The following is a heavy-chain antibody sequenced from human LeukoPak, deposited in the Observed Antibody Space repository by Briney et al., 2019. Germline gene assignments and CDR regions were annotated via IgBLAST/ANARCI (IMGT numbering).Heavy chain of an antibody. CDR3: ARDPSQWLDY. CDR1: SDSISNGGYS. CDR2: LYYGGNT. D-gene: IGHD6-19*01. V-gene: IGHV4-30-4*07. Sequence: PSETLSLTCTVSSDSISNGGYSWNWLRQAPGKELEWIGYLYYGGNTHYNPSLTSRVSISFETSKNQFSLKVTSVTAADTAVYYCARDPSQWLDYWGQGTLVTVSS. J-gene: IGHJ4*02.